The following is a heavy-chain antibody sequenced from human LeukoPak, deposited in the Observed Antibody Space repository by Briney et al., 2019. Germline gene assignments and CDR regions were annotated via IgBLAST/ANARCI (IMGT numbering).Heavy chain of an antibody. D-gene: IGHD3-22*01. Sequence: PGGSLRLSCSASGFTFSSYAMHWVRQAPGKGLEYVSAISSNGGSTYYADSVKGRFTISRDNSKNTLYLQMSSLRAEDTAVYYCARDRNYYDSSGYYFANWGQGTLVTVSS. CDR2: ISSNGGST. CDR3: ARDRNYYDSSGYYFAN. J-gene: IGHJ4*02. V-gene: IGHV3-64D*06. CDR1: GFTFSSYA.